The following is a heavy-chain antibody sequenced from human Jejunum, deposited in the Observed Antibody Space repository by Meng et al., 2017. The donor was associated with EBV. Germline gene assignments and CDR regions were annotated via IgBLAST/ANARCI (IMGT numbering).Heavy chain of an antibody. D-gene: IGHD3-22*01. J-gene: IGHJ4*02. Sequence: QVQLQGSGPGLVKPLETLYLTCAVSGGSVSSGSYYWSWIRQPPGKGLEWIGFVSDYGSTRYNSSLKSRITISADTSKNQFSLKLTSVTPADTAIYYCARDFSSGYFAYWGQGTLVTVSS. V-gene: IGHV4-61*01. CDR3: ARDFSSGYFAY. CDR2: VSDYGST. CDR1: GGSVSSGSYY.